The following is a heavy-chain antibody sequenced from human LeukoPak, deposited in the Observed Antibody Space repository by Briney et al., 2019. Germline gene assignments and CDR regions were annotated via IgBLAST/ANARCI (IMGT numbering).Heavy chain of an antibody. J-gene: IGHJ6*02. CDR2: ISAYNGNT. D-gene: IGHD6-13*01. CDR1: GGTFSSYA. V-gene: IGHV1-18*01. Sequence: ASVKVSCKASGGTFSSYAISWVRQAPGQGLEWMGWISAYNGNTNYAQKLQGGVTMTTDTSTSTAYMELRSLRSDDTAVYYCATSSHGAAAGTERPRYYYYYGMDVWGQGATVTVSS. CDR3: ATSSHGAAAGTERPRYYYYYGMDV.